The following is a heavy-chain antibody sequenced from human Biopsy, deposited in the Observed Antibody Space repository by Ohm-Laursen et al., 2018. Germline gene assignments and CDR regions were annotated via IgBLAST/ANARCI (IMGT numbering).Heavy chain of an antibody. CDR3: AKDFCDTTSCYPQN. J-gene: IGHJ4*02. CDR1: GVSINGGRYY. D-gene: IGHD2-2*01. CDR2: IFYSANT. V-gene: IGHV4-31*03. Sequence: TLSLTCTVSGVSINGGRYYWNWIRHHPGKGLEWIGNIFYSANTYYNPSLKSRVTISVDTSKNQFSLKLSSVTAADTAVYYCAKDFCDTTSCYPQNWGQGTLVTVSS.